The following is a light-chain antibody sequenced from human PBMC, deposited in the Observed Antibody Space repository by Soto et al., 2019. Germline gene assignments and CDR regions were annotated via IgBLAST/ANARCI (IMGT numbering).Light chain of an antibody. CDR1: ISNIGTKS. V-gene: IGLV1-44*01. CDR2: DDI. J-gene: IGLJ3*02. CDR3: AAWDDSLNGNWV. Sequence: QSVLTQAPSASGTPGQRVTISCSGSISNIGTKSVNWYQQLPGKAPILLIYDDIERPSGVPERFSGSKSGTSASLAISGLQSEDEADYYCAAWDDSLNGNWVFGGGTKLT.